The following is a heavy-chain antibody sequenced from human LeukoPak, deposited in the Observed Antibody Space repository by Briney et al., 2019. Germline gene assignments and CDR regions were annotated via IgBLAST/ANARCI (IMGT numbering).Heavy chain of an antibody. CDR3: TRAYGGNPFDY. Sequence: GGSLRLSCTASGFTFGDYAMSWFRQAPGKGLEWAGFIRSKAYGGTTEYAASVKGRFTISRDDSKSIAYLQMNSLKTEDTAVYYCTRAYGGNPFDYWGQGTLVTVSS. CDR2: IRSKAYGGTT. V-gene: IGHV3-49*03. D-gene: IGHD4-23*01. CDR1: GFTFGDYA. J-gene: IGHJ4*02.